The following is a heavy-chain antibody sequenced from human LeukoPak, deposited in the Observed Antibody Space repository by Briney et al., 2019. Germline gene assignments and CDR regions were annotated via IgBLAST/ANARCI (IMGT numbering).Heavy chain of an antibody. CDR2: IIPIFGTA. CDR3: ARGFPPRRNYDSSGYYSYYFDH. V-gene: IGHV1-69*05. D-gene: IGHD3-22*01. J-gene: IGHJ4*02. Sequence: SVKVSCKASGGTFSSYAISWVRQAPGQGLEWMGGIIPIFGTANYAQKFQGRVTMTTDTSTSTAYMELRSLRSDDTAVYYCARGFPPRRNYDSSGYYSYYFDHWGQGTLVTVSS. CDR1: GGTFSSYA.